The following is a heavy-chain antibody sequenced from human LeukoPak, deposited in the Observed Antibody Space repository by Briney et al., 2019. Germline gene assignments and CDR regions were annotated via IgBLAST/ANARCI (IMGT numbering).Heavy chain of an antibody. D-gene: IGHD1-1*01. Sequence: PGRSLRLSCAASGFTFDDYAMHWVRQAPGKGLEWVSGISWNSGSIGYADSVKGRFTISRDNAKNSLYLQMNSLRSEDTAVYYCARGRSRNVSRRSNWFDPWGQGTLVTVSS. CDR2: ISWNSGSI. J-gene: IGHJ5*02. CDR3: ARGRSRNVSRRSNWFDP. V-gene: IGHV3-9*01. CDR1: GFTFDDYA.